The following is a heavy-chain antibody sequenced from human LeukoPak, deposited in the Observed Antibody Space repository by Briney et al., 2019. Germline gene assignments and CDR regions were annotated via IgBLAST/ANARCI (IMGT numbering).Heavy chain of an antibody. V-gene: IGHV3-30*02. CDR3: AKSSAGITWFDP. Sequence: PGGSLRLSCAASGFSFSSSGMHWVRQAPGKGPEWVAFTRFDDSYKAYGDTVKGRFTISRDNSKNTLYLQMDSLRSDDTAVYYYAKSSAGITWFDPWGQGTLVTVSS. J-gene: IGHJ5*02. CDR1: GFSFSSSG. CDR2: TRFDDSYK. D-gene: IGHD1-1*01.